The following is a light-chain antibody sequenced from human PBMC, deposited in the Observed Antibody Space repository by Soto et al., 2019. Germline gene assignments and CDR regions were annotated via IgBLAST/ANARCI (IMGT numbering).Light chain of an antibody. Sequence: EIVLTQSPGTLSLSPGERATLSCRASQTVRNNYLAWYQQKPGQAPRLLIYDASSLESGVPSRFSGSGSGTEFTLTISSLQPDDFATYYCQQYNSYSPWTFGQGTKVDIK. CDR1: QTVRNNY. CDR2: DAS. CDR3: QQYNSYSPWT. J-gene: IGKJ1*01. V-gene: IGKV3-20*01.